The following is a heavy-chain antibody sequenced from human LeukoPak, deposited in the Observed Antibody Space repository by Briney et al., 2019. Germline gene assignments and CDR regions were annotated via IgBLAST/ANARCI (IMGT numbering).Heavy chain of an antibody. V-gene: IGHV4-39*01. CDR3: ARLGFGELIDD. D-gene: IGHD3-10*01. J-gene: IGHJ4*02. CDR2: IYYIGSP. Sequence: NPSETLSLTCTVSGDSINSSTYRWGWIRQPPGKGLEWIGSIYYIGSPYYNPSLKSRVTSTVDTSKNQFSLKLTSVTAADTATYYCARLGFGELIDDWGQGTLVTVSS. CDR1: GDSINSSTYR.